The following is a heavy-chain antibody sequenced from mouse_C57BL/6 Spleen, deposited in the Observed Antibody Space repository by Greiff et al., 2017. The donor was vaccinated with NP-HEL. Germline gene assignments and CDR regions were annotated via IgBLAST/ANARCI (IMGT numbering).Heavy chain of an antibody. J-gene: IGHJ4*01. Sequence: EVHLVESGGGLVQPKGSLKLSCAASGFSFNTYAMNWVRQAPGKGLEWVARIRSKSNNYATYYADSVKDRFTIFRDDSESMLYLQMNNLKTEDTAMYYCVLITTVYYYAMDYWGQGTSVTVSS. V-gene: IGHV10-1*01. CDR1: GFSFNTYA. D-gene: IGHD2-4*01. CDR2: IRSKSNNYAT. CDR3: VLITTVYYYAMDY.